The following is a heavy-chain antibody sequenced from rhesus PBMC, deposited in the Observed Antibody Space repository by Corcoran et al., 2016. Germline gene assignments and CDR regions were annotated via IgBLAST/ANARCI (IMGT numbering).Heavy chain of an antibody. V-gene: IGHV4-122*02. J-gene: IGHJ4*01. Sequence: QVQLQESGPGLLKPSDTLSLTCAVSCGSISGGYGWGWFRQPPGKGLEWIGYITYSGSTSYNPSLKSRVTISRDTSKNQFSLKLSSVTAADTAVYYCARVGSSYKNFDYWGQGVLVTVSS. D-gene: IGHD4-29*01. CDR1: CGSISGGYG. CDR3: ARVGSSYKNFDY. CDR2: ITYSGST.